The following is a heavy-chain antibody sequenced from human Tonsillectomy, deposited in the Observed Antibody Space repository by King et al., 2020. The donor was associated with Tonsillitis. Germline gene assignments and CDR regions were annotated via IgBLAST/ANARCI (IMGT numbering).Heavy chain of an antibody. J-gene: IGHJ6*02. Sequence: VQLVESGGGLVQPGGSLRLSCAASGFTFRSYDMHWVRQATGKGLEWVSGIGTAGDTYYPGSVKGRFTISRENAKNSLYLQMNSLRAGDTAVYYCARGGLGVGDFWSGYYHWSLDGMDVWGQGTTVTVSS. D-gene: IGHD3-3*01. CDR1: GFTFRSYD. CDR2: IGTAGDT. V-gene: IGHV3-13*01. CDR3: ARGGLGVGDFWSGYYHWSLDGMDV.